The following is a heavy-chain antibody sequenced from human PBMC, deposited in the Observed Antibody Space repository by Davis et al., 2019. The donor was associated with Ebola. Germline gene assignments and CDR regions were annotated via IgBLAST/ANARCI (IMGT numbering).Heavy chain of an antibody. CDR1: GFSVSTKY. D-gene: IGHD5-18*01. J-gene: IGHJ4*02. CDR3: AKDFFRSYGHFDY. V-gene: IGHV3-53*05. CDR2: MYSGGTT. Sequence: GESLKISCAASGFSVSTKYMNWVRQAPGKGLQWVSIMYSGGTTYYADSVKGRFTISRDNSKNTLYLQMNSLRAEDTAVYYCAKDFFRSYGHFDYWGQGTLVTVSS.